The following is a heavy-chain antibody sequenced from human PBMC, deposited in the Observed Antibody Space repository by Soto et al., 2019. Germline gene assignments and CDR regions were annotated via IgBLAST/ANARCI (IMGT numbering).Heavy chain of an antibody. Sequence: SETLSLTSTVSGGSISSYYWSWIRQPPGKGLEWIGYIYYSGSTNYNPSLKRRVTISVDTSKNQFSLKLSSVTAADTAVYYCARAGVAYCGGDCLGILDYRGQGTLVTVSS. V-gene: IGHV4-59*01. CDR1: GGSISSYY. J-gene: IGHJ4*02. CDR2: IYYSGST. D-gene: IGHD2-21*02. CDR3: ARAGVAYCGGDCLGILDY.